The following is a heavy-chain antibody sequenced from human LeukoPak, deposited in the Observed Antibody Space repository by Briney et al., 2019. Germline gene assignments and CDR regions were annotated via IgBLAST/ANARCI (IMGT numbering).Heavy chain of an antibody. Sequence: PGRSLRLSCAASGFTFSSYAMHWVRQAPGKGLEWVAVISYDGSNKYYADSVKGRFTIPRDNSKNTLYLQMNSLRAEDTAVYYCAKDLHDILTGYPPGYFDYWGQGTLVTVSS. D-gene: IGHD3-9*01. CDR3: AKDLHDILTGYPPGYFDY. J-gene: IGHJ4*02. CDR2: ISYDGSNK. V-gene: IGHV3-30-3*01. CDR1: GFTFSSYA.